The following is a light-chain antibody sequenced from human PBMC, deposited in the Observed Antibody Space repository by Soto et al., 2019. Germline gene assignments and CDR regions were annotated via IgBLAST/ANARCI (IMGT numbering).Light chain of an antibody. CDR2: KAS. CDR3: QQYNSYSLT. CDR1: QSISSW. V-gene: IGKV1-5*03. J-gene: IGKJ1*01. Sequence: DIQMTQSPSTLSASVGDRVTITCRASQSISSWLDWYQQKPGKAPKLLIYKASSLESGVPSRFSGSGSGTEFTLTISSLQPDDFATYYCQQYNSYSLTFGQGTKVDIK.